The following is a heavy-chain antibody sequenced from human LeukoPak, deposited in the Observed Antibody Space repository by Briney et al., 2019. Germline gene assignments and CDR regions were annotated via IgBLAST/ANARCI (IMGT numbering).Heavy chain of an antibody. V-gene: IGHV4-39*07. CDR3: AGRYGGNPSDY. D-gene: IGHD4-23*01. CDR2: IYYSGST. Sequence: SETLSLTCTVSGGPISSSSYYWGWIRQPPGKGLEWIGSIYYSGSTYYNPSLKSRVTISVDTSKNQFSLKLSSVTAADTAVYYCAGRYGGNPSDYWGQGTLVTVSS. CDR1: GGPISSSSYY. J-gene: IGHJ4*02.